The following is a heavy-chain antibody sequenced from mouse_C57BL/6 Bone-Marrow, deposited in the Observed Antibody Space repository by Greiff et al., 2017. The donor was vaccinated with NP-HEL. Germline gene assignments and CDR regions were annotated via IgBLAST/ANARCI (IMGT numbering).Heavy chain of an antibody. J-gene: IGHJ2*01. CDR3: ARWGNYVRGNYFDY. Sequence: QVQLKESGAELARPGASVKLSCKASGYTFTSYGISWVKQRTGQGLEWIGEIYPRSGNTYYNEKFKGKATLTADKSSSTAYMELRSLTSEDSAVYFCARWGNYVRGNYFDYWGQGTTLTVSS. CDR2: IYPRSGNT. V-gene: IGHV1-81*01. CDR1: GYTFTSYG. D-gene: IGHD5-5*01.